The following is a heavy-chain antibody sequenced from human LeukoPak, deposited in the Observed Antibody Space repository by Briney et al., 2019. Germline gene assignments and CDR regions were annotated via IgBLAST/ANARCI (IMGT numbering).Heavy chain of an antibody. V-gene: IGHV1-2*02. D-gene: IGHD2-15*01. CDR3: ATFFFYGGYCSGGSCHRGAFDI. CDR1: GGTFSSYA. Sequence: ASVKVSCKASGGTFSSYAISWVRQAPGQGLDWMGWINPYSGDTHYAQTFQGRVIMTRDTSTSTAYIELSRMRSDDTAVYYCATFFFYGGYCSGGSCHRGAFDIWGQGTMVTVSS. CDR2: INPYSGDT. J-gene: IGHJ3*02.